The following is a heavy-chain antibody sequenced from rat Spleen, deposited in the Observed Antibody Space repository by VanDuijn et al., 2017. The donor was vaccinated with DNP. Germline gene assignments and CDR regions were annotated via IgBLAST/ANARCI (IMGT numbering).Heavy chain of an antibody. J-gene: IGHJ1*01. CDR2: IISSGGST. CDR1: GFTVNNFW. D-gene: IGHD1-2*01. CDR3: ARAKYSSHYWYFDF. Sequence: EVRLVESGGGLVQPGRSLKLSCVVSGFTVNNFWMAWIRQVPGKGLEWVAAIISSGGSTYYPNSVKGRFTISSDNAKNTLYLQMNSLRSEDTATYYCARAKYSSHYWYFDFWGPGTMVTVSS. V-gene: IGHV5-31*01.